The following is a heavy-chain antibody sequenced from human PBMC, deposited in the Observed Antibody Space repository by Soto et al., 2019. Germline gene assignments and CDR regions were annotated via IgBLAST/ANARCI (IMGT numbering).Heavy chain of an antibody. CDR2: IYYSGST. J-gene: IGHJ6*03. CDR3: ARQGSSVGYYYHYYIDV. CDR1: GGSISSYY. V-gene: IGHV4-59*08. D-gene: IGHD6-6*01. Sequence: QVQLQESGPGLVKPSETLSLTCTVSGGSISSYYWSWIRQPPGKGLEWIGYIYYSGSTNYNPSLKSGVTISVDTSKNQFTLKRSAVAAADTAVNYCARQGSSVGYYYHYYIDVWGKGSTVTVSS.